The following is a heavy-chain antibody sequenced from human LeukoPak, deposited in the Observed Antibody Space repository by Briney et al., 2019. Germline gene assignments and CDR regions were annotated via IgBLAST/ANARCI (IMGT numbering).Heavy chain of an antibody. CDR2: IYYSGST. Sequence: SETLSLTCTVSGGSISSSSYYWGWIRQPPGKGLEWIGSIYYSGSTYYNPSLKSRVTISVDTSKNQFSLKLSSVTAADTAVYYCARESWDYWGQGTLVTVSS. CDR3: ARESWDY. J-gene: IGHJ4*02. CDR1: GGSISSSSYY. V-gene: IGHV4-39*07.